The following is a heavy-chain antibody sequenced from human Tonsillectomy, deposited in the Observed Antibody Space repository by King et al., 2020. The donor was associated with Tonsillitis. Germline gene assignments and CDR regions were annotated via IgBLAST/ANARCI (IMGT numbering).Heavy chain of an antibody. Sequence: QLQESGPGLVKPSETLSLTCTVSGGSISGYYWSWIRQPPGKGLEGIGDIHDSGRTNHNPSLGSRVTISVDRSKNQFSLKLTSVTAADTAVYYCARVPKNCSGGSCYSRFWFDPWGQGTLVTVSS. CDR1: GGSISGYY. V-gene: IGHV4-59*01. D-gene: IGHD2-15*01. J-gene: IGHJ5*02. CDR3: ARVPKNCSGGSCYSRFWFDP. CDR2: IHDSGRT.